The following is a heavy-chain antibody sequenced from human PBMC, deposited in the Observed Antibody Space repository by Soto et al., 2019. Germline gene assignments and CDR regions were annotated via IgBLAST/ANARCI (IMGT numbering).Heavy chain of an antibody. D-gene: IGHD3-22*01. V-gene: IGHV3-21*01. J-gene: IGHJ4*02. CDR1: GFTFSSYS. CDR2: ISSSSSYI. Sequence: PGGSLRLSCAASGFTFSSYSMSWVRQAPGKGLEWVSSISSSSSYIYYADSVKGRFTISRDNAKNSLYLQMNSLRAEDTAVYYCASHPRDSSGYWYYFDYWGQGTLVTVS. CDR3: ASHPRDSSGYWYYFDY.